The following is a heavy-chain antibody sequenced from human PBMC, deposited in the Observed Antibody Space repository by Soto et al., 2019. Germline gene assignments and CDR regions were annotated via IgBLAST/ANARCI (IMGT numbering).Heavy chain of an antibody. D-gene: IGHD2-15*01. Sequence: SVKVSCKXSGFTFTSSAVQWVRQARGQRLEWIGWIVVGSGNTNYAQKFQERVTITRDMSTSTAYMELSSLRSEDTAVYYCAAAAPYCSGGSCYWAPWGQGTLVTVSS. CDR3: AAAAPYCSGGSCYWAP. CDR1: GFTFTSSA. V-gene: IGHV1-58*01. J-gene: IGHJ5*02. CDR2: IVVGSGNT.